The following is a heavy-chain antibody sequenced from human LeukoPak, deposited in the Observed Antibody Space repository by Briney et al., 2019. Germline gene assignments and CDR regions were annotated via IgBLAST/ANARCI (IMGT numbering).Heavy chain of an antibody. V-gene: IGHV3-66*01. CDR2: IYSGGST. J-gene: IGHJ6*03. CDR3: ARSKTQPGQWLGNYYYYYMDV. D-gene: IGHD6-19*01. CDR1: GFTVSSNY. Sequence: GGSLRLSCAASGFTVSSNYMSWVRQAPGKGLEWVSVIYSGGSTYYADSVKGRFTISRDNSKNTLYLQMNSLRAEDTAVYYCARSKTQPGQWLGNYYYYYMDVWGKGTTVTISS.